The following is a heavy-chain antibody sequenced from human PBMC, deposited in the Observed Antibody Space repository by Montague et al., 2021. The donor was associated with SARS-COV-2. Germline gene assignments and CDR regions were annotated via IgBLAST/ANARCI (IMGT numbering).Heavy chain of an antibody. J-gene: IGHJ4*02. CDR3: AKEGGDYSGEGYYFDH. Sequence: SLRLSCAASGFKFNNYGMHWVRQAPGKGLEWVAIIWHDGSNKYYRDSVKGRFTISRDNSKSTSYLQMDSLRAEDTAVYYCAKEGGDYSGEGYYFDHWGRGTLVTVFS. D-gene: IGHD2-15*01. CDR2: IWHDGSNK. V-gene: IGHV3-33*06. CDR1: GFKFNNYG.